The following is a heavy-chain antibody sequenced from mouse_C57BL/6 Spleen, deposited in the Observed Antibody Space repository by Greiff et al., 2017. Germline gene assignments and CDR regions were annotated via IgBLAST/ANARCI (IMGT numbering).Heavy chain of an antibody. CDR1: GYTFTDYY. D-gene: IGHD2-1*01. J-gene: IGHJ1*03. CDR3: ARDGNDLYVDV. V-gene: IGHV1-26*01. CDR2: INPNNGGT. Sequence: EVQLQQSGPELVKPGASVKISCKASGYTFTDYYMNWVKQSHGKSLEWIGDINPNNGGTSYNQKFKGKDTLTVDKSSSTAYMVLRSLTSEDSAVYYCARDGNDLYVDVWGTGTTVTVSS.